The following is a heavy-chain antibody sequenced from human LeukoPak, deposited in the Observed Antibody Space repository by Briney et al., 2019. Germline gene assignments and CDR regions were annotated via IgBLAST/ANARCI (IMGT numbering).Heavy chain of an antibody. V-gene: IGHV3-21*01. D-gene: IGHD6-19*01. J-gene: IGHJ4*02. CDR1: GFSFNNYA. CDR3: ARASGYSSGWYLMGY. CDR2: INNSSSYI. Sequence: GGSLRLSCTASGFSFNNYAMNWVRQAPGKGLEWVSSINNSSSYIFYADSVKGRFTISRDNAKNSLYLQMNSLRAEDTAVYYCARASGYSSGWYLMGYWGQGTLVTVSS.